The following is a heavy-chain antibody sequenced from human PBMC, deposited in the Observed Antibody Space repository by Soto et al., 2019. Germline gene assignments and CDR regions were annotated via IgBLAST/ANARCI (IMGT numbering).Heavy chain of an antibody. J-gene: IGHJ4*02. CDR2: ISAHNGNT. V-gene: IGHV1-18*01. CDR1: GYAFTTYG. CDR3: ARGRYGDY. D-gene: IGHD1-1*01. Sequence: QVHLVQSGAEVKKPGASVKVSGKGSGYAFTTYGITWVRQAPGQGLEWMGWISAHNGNTNYAQKLQGRVTVTRDTSTSTAYMELRRLRSDDTAVYYCARGRYGDYWGQGALVTVSS.